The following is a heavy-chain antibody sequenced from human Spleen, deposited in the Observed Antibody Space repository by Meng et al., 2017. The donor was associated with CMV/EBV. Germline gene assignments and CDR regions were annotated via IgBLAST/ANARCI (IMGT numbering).Heavy chain of an antibody. CDR3: ARKTGDDSGLTGGMDV. Sequence: GESLKISCAASGFTFSDYYMSWIRQAPGKGLEWVSYISSSGSTISYADSVKGRFTISRDNAKNSLYLQMNSLRAEDTAVYYCARKTGDDSGLTGGMDVWGQGTTVTVSS. J-gene: IGHJ6*02. V-gene: IGHV3-11*01. CDR2: ISSSGSTI. D-gene: IGHD3-22*01. CDR1: GFTFSDYY.